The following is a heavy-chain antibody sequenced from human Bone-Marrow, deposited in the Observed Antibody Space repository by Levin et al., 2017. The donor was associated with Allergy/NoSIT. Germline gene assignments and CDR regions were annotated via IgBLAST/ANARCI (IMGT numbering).Heavy chain of an antibody. D-gene: IGHD3-10*01. CDR2: INSDGSSI. V-gene: IGHV3-74*01. Sequence: LSLTCVASGFNFSNYWMHWVRQAPGQGLVWVSRINSDGSSIDYADYVKGRFTISRNNAQKTLYLEMNTLSIEDTAVYYCAKDDIIMLSTWGQGTPVTVSS. J-gene: IGHJ4*02. CDR1: GFNFSNYW. CDR3: AKDDIIMLST.